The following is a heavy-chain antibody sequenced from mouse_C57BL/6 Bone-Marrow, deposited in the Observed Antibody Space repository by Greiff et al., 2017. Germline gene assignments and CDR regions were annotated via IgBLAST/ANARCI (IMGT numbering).Heavy chain of an antibody. Sequence: QVQLKESGAELVRPGTSVKVSCKASGYAFTNYLIEWVKQRPGQGLEWIGVINPGSGGTNYNEKFKGKATLTADKSSSTAYMQLSSLTSEDSAVYFCARSLFAYWGQGTLVTVSA. CDR1: GYAFTNYL. V-gene: IGHV1-54*01. CDR2: INPGSGGT. CDR3: ARSLFAY. J-gene: IGHJ3*01.